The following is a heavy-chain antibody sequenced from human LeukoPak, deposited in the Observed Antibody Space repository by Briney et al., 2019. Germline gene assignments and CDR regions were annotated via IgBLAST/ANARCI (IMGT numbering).Heavy chain of an antibody. J-gene: IGHJ5*02. D-gene: IGHD4-17*01. Sequence: GGSLRLSCAASGFTFSSYWMSWVRQAPGKGLEWVANIKQDGSEKYYVDSVKGRFTISRDNAKNSLYLQMNSLRAEDTAVYYCARFYGDYVGWFDPWGQGTLVTVSS. CDR1: GFTFSSYW. CDR2: IKQDGSEK. V-gene: IGHV3-7*01. CDR3: ARFYGDYVGWFDP.